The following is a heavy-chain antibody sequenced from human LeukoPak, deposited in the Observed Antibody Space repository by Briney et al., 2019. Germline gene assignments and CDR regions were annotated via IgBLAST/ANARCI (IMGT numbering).Heavy chain of an antibody. CDR1: GLTITTHW. Sequence: PGGSLRLSCAAPGLTITTHWMTWVRQAPEKGLEWVATIEQDGTKEYYVDSVKGRFTISRDDAKNSLYLQMNSLRADDTAVYYCVRDFDYWGQGTLVTVSS. CDR3: VRDFDY. J-gene: IGHJ4*02. V-gene: IGHV3-7*01. CDR2: IEQDGTKE.